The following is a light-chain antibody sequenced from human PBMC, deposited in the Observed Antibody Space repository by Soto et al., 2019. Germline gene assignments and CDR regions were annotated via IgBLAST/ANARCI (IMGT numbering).Light chain of an antibody. CDR1: SSNIGTNY. CDR3: GTWHGSVSAVV. Sequence: QSVLTQPPSVSAAPGQKVTISCSGSSSNIGTNYVSWYQHLPGIAPKLLIYDDNKRPSGIPDRFSGSRSGTSATLGITGVQTGDEAVYYCGTWHGSVSAVVFGGGTKVTVL. CDR2: DDN. V-gene: IGLV1-51*01. J-gene: IGLJ3*02.